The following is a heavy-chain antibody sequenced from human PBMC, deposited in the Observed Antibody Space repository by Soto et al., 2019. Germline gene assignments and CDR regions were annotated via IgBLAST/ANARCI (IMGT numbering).Heavy chain of an antibody. CDR2: INTDSGTT. V-gene: IGHV1-3*04. J-gene: IGHJ2*01. D-gene: IGHD6-25*01. Sequence: QVQVVQSGAEVKKPGASVRLSCKTSGYSFTSCALHWVRQAPGQGFEWMGWINTDSGTTKYSQKFRGRVSITRDASASIAYMDLRSLSSEDTTIYYCVRDRAADWYLDLWGRGTRVTVSS. CDR1: GYSFTSCA. CDR3: VRDRAADWYLDL.